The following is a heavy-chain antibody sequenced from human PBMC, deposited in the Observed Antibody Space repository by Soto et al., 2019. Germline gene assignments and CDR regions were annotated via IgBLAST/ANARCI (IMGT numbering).Heavy chain of an antibody. V-gene: IGHV1-18*01. CDR3: ATTVVPAAIWWFDP. CDR1: GYTFTSYG. D-gene: IGHD2-2*01. CDR2: ISAYNGNT. Sequence: ASVKVSCKASGYTFTSYGISWVRQAPGQGLEWMGWISAYNGNTNYAQKLQGRVTMTTDTSTSTAYMELRSLRSDDTAVYYCATTVVPAAIWWFDPWGQGTLVTVSS. J-gene: IGHJ5*02.